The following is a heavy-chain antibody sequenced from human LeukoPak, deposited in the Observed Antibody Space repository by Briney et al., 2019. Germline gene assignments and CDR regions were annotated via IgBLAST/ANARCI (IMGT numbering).Heavy chain of an antibody. CDR3: AREAILTCYFYGYYYYHMDV. V-gene: IGHV4-61*02. CDR2: IYTSGST. J-gene: IGHJ6*03. Sequence: SETLSLTCTVSGGSISSGSYYWSWIRQPAGKGLEWIGRIYTSGSTNYNPSLKSRVTISVDTSKNQFSLKLRSVTAADTAVYYCAREAILTCYFYGYYYYHMDVWGKGTTVTISS. CDR1: GGSISSGSYY. D-gene: IGHD3-9*01.